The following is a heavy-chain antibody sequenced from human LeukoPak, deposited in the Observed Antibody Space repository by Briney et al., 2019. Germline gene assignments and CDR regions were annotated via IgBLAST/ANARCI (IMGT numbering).Heavy chain of an antibody. CDR2: IGGSGGT. D-gene: IGHD6-19*01. J-gene: IGHJ4*02. V-gene: IGHV3-23*01. Sequence: GGSLRLSCAASRFTFSSYGMTWVRQAPGKGLEWVSSIGGSGGTFYADSVRGRFTISRDNSKDTVHLQINGLRVEDTAVYYCAREQSGTRGWYTVDYWGQGTLVTVSS. CDR3: AREQSGTRGWYTVDY. CDR1: RFTFSSYG.